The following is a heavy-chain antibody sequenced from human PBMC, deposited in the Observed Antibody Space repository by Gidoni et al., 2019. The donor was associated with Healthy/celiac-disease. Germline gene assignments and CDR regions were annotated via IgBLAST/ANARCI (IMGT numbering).Heavy chain of an antibody. CDR2: IWYDGSNK. D-gene: IGHD5-12*01. J-gene: IGHJ4*02. V-gene: IGHV3-33*01. Sequence: QVQLVESGGGVVQPGRSLRLSCAASGFTFSSYGMHWVRQAQGKGLEWVAVIWYDGSNKYYADSVKGRFTISRDNSKNTLYLQMNSLRAEDTAVYYCARAPMATTRWYFDYWGQGTLVTVSS. CDR3: ARAPMATTRWYFDY. CDR1: GFTFSSYG.